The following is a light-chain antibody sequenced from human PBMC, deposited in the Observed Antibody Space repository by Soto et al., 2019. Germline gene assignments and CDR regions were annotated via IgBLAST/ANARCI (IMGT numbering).Light chain of an antibody. V-gene: IGKV1-39*01. J-gene: IGKJ1*01. CDR1: QSIDRS. CDR2: AAS. Sequence: DIQMTQSPSSLSASVGDRVTITCRSSQSIDRSLNWYQQKPGEAPNLLIYAASGLQTGVLSRFSGGASGTDFTLTISSVQLDDFATYYCQQSYTTPWTFGQGTKVEMK. CDR3: QQSYTTPWT.